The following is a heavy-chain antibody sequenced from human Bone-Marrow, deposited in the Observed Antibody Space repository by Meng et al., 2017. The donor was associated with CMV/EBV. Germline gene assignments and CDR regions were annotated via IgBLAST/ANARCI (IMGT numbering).Heavy chain of an antibody. CDR1: GYTFTGYY. Sequence: ASVKVSCKASGYTFTGYYMHWVRQAPGQGLEWMGWINPNSGGTNYAQKFQGRVTMTRDTSISTAYMELSRLRSDDTAVYYCARDIVVVPAAIEDGMDVWGQRTTVTVSS. J-gene: IGHJ6*02. D-gene: IGHD2-2*02. CDR3: ARDIVVVPAAIEDGMDV. CDR2: INPNSGGT. V-gene: IGHV1-2*02.